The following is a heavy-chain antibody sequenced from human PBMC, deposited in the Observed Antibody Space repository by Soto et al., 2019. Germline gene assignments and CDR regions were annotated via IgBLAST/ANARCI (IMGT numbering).Heavy chain of an antibody. CDR1: GITFGSRA. J-gene: IGHJ4*02. D-gene: IGHD3-10*01. CDR3: ARGSTDSYPGSRIFDF. Sequence: PGGSLRLSYVASGITFGSRAVISVRQAPGEGLEWVSTITDTGGDTKYADSVRGRFTMSRDNSKKTLYLQMDSLRVEDSALYYCARGSTDSYPGSRIFDFWGRGTLVTVSS. V-gene: IGHV3-23*01. CDR2: ITDTGGDT.